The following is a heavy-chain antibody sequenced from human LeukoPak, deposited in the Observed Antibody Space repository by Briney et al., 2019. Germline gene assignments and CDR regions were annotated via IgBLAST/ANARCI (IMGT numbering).Heavy chain of an antibody. CDR3: AKDDAWLRFGE. CDR1: GFTVSSNY. V-gene: IGHV3-53*01. D-gene: IGHD3-10*01. Sequence: PGGSLRLSCAASGFTVSSNYMSWVRQAPGKGLEWVSVIYSGDITYYADSVKGRFTISRDNSKNTLYLEVISLTAEDTAVYYCAKDDAWLRFGEWSQGTLVTVSS. J-gene: IGHJ4*02. CDR2: IYSGDIT.